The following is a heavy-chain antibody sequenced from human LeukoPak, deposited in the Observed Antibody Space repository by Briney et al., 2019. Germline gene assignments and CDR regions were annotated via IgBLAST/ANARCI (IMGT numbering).Heavy chain of an antibody. Sequence: GGSLSLSCAASGFTFSSYWMSWARQAPGKGLEWVANIKQDGSEKYYVDSVKGRFTISRDNAKNSLYLQINSLRAEDTAVYYCARADTAMVRIKDEYFQHWGQGTLVTVSS. V-gene: IGHV3-7*03. J-gene: IGHJ1*01. CDR1: GFTFSSYW. CDR3: ARADTAMVRIKDEYFQH. CDR2: IKQDGSEK. D-gene: IGHD5-18*01.